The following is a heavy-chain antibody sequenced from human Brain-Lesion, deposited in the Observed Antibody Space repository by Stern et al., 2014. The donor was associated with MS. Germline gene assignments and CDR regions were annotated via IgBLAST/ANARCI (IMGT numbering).Heavy chain of an antibody. J-gene: IGHJ5*02. CDR1: GGSVSSTSYA. CDR3: AGEEDIRYCSGGSCTGNWFDP. CDR2: IYYSGNT. V-gene: IGHV4-39*01. Sequence: QMQLVQSGPGLVKPSETLSLTCTVAGGSVSSTSYAWAWIRQPPGKGLEWIGTIYYSGNTYYSPSLKSRLTISLDTSKNQFSLQLGFVTAADTAVYYCAGEEDIRYCSGGSCTGNWFDPWGQGTLVTVSS. D-gene: IGHD2-15*01.